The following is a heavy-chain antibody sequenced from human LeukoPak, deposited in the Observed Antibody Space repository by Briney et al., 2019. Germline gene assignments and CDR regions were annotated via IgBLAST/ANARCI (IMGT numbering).Heavy chain of an antibody. V-gene: IGHV3-66*01. D-gene: IGHD1-14*01. J-gene: IGHJ4*02. Sequence: GSLRLSCAASGFTVSSNYMSWVRQAPGKGLEWVSVIYSGGSTYYADSVKGRFTISRDNFKNALYLQMNSLRAEDTAVYYCARYGLSGSQDDYWGQGTLVTVSS. CDR2: IYSGGST. CDR1: GFTVSSNY. CDR3: ARYGLSGSQDDY.